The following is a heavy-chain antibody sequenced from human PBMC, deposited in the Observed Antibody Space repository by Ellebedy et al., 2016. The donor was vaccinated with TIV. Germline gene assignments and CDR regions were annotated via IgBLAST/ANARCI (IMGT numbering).Heavy chain of an antibody. J-gene: IGHJ1*01. CDR3: AKDHRFVVSGWHSAEYFQH. CDR1: GFTFSNYA. Sequence: PGGSLRLSCAASGFTFSNYAMSWVRQPPGKGLEWVSAISGSGGSTYYADSVKGRFTIARDNSKNTLYLQMNSLRAEDTAVYYCAKDHRFVVSGWHSAEYFQHWGQGTLVTVSS. V-gene: IGHV3-23*01. D-gene: IGHD6-19*01. CDR2: ISGSGGST.